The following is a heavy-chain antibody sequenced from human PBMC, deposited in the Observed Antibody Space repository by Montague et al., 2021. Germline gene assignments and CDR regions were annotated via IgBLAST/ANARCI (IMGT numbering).Heavy chain of an antibody. J-gene: IGHJ5*02. CDR1: GDSISSKYF. V-gene: IGHV4-4*02. CDR2: NYHGTT. Sequence: SETLSLTCTVSGDSISSKYFWCWVRQPLGKGLEWIGENYHGTTSYSPSLKGRLTVSMDTSKNQFSLRLSSVTAADTAIYYCAVGSESAWELLHHWGQGILVTVSS. CDR3: AVGSESAWELLHH. D-gene: IGHD1-26*01.